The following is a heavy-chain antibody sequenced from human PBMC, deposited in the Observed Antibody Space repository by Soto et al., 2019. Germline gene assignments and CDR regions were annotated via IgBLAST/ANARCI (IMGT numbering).Heavy chain of an antibody. V-gene: IGHV3-23*01. J-gene: IGHJ4*02. D-gene: IGHD5-12*01. CDR1: GFTFSSYA. CDR2: ISGSGGST. Sequence: EVQLLESGGGLVQPGGSLRLSCAASGFTFSSYAMSWVRQAPGKGLEWVSAISGSGGSTYYADSVKGRFTISRDNARNTLYLQMNSLSAEDTALYYCARGYTGYGNFDYWGQGALVTVSS. CDR3: ARGYTGYGNFDY.